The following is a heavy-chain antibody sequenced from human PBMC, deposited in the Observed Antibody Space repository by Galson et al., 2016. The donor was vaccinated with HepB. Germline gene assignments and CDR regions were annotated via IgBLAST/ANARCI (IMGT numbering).Heavy chain of an antibody. V-gene: IGHV3-21*06. J-gene: IGHJ3*02. CDR2: ISSNSNYI. D-gene: IGHD2/OR15-2a*01. CDR1: EFTFSSYS. Sequence: SLRLSCAASEFTFSSYSMNWVRQAPGKGLEWVSSISSNSNYIYYADSVKGRFTISRDNAKNSLYLQMNSLRVEDTAVYYCARDPYSMRVDVNDAFDIWCQGTTVTVSS. CDR3: ARDPYSMRVDVNDAFDI.